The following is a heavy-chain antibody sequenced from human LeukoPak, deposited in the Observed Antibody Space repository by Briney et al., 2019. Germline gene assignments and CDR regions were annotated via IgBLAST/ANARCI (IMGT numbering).Heavy chain of an antibody. CDR3: AKGWYSSSWYGISRFDY. D-gene: IGHD6-13*01. J-gene: IGHJ4*02. Sequence: GGSLRLSCAASGFTFDDYTIHWVRQVPGKGLEWVSLISGVGGSTYYADSVKGRFTISRDNSKNFLYLQMNSLRTEDTALYYCAKGWYSSSWYGISRFDYWGQGTLVTVSS. CDR2: ISGVGGST. V-gene: IGHV3-43*01. CDR1: GFTFDDYT.